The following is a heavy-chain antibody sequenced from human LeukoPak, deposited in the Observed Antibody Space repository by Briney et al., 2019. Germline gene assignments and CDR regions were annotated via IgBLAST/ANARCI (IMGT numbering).Heavy chain of an antibody. CDR2: IYYSGST. CDR1: AGSISSYY. V-gene: IGHV4-59*01. Sequence: SETLSLTCTVSAGSISSYYWSWIRQPPGKGLEWIGYIYYSGSTNYNPSLKSRVTISIDTSKNQFSLKLTSVTAADTAVYYCARGVGSGYTDYWGQGALVTVSS. J-gene: IGHJ4*02. CDR3: ARGVGSGYTDY. D-gene: IGHD3-22*01.